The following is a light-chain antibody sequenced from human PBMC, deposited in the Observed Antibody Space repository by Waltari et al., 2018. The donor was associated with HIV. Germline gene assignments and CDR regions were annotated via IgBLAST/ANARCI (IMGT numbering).Light chain of an antibody. V-gene: IGLV2-14*01. CDR2: EVS. CDR1: RGHVGTYTY. J-gene: IGLJ1*01. CDR3: SSYTSRDTFV. Sequence: QSALTHPSAVSRSPGQSITISCTGARGHVGTYTYVSWYQQLPGQAPKLIIYEVSKRPSGLANRFAGSKSGNTASLTIAGLQAEDEGYYYCSSYTSRDTFVFGTGTEVTVL.